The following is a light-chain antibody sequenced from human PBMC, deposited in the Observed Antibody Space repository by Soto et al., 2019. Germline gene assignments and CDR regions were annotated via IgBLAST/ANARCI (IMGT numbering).Light chain of an antibody. CDR3: QQYNNWPLT. J-gene: IGKJ4*01. V-gene: IGKV3-15*01. Sequence: DIVMTQSPATLSVSPGEGATLSCRASQSITGNLTWYQQKPGQAPRLLIYDASTRAPGIPAKFSGSGFGTEFTLAISSLRSEDFAVYYCQQYNNWPLTFGGGTKVEIK. CDR1: QSITGN. CDR2: DAS.